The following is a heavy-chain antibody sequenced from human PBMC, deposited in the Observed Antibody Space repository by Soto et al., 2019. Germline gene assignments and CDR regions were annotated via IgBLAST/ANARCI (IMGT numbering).Heavy chain of an antibody. CDR2: INPNSGGT. D-gene: IGHD2-15*01. V-gene: IGHV1-2*04. J-gene: IGHJ6*03. Sequence: ASVKVSCKASGYTFNGYYMHWVRQAPGQGLEWMGWINPNSGGTNYAQKFQGWVTMTRDTSISTAYMELSRLRSDDTAVYYCAREGIDCSGGSCYSEHYYMDVWGKGTTVTVSS. CDR3: AREGIDCSGGSCYSEHYYMDV. CDR1: GYTFNGYY.